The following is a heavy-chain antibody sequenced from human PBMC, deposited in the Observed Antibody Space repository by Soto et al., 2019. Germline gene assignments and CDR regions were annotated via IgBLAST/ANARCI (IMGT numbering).Heavy chain of an antibody. CDR2: IIPIFGTA. CDR1: GGTFSSYA. D-gene: IGHD3-22*01. V-gene: IGHV1-69*13. CDR3: ARASPLYYDSSGYSPRYYFDY. Sequence: GASVKVSCKASGGTFSSYAISWVRQAPGQGLEWMGGIIPIFGTANYAQKFQGRVTITADESTSTAYMELSSLRSEDTAVYYCARASPLYYDSSGYSPRYYFDYWGQGTLVTVSS. J-gene: IGHJ4*02.